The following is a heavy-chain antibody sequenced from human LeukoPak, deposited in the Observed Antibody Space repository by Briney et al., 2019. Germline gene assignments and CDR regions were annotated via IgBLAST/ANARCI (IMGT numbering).Heavy chain of an antibody. D-gene: IGHD1-26*01. Sequence: GGSLRLSCAASGFTFSSYAMHWVRQAPGKGLEYVSAISSNGGSTYYANSVKGRFTISRDNSKNTLYLQMGSLRAEDMAVYYCASGSWELIDYWGQGTLITVSS. J-gene: IGHJ4*02. CDR3: ASGSWELIDY. V-gene: IGHV3-64*01. CDR1: GFTFSSYA. CDR2: ISSNGGST.